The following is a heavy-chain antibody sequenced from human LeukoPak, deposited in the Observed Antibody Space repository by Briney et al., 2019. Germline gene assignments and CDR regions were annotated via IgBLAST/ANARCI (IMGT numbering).Heavy chain of an antibody. D-gene: IGHD5-24*01. Sequence: SETLSLTCTVSGGSISSYYWSWIRQPPGKGLEWIGYIYYSGSTYYNPSLKSRVTISVDTSKNQFSLKLSSVTAADTAVYYCARRTIPDHWGQGTLVTVPS. J-gene: IGHJ4*02. V-gene: IGHV4-59*01. CDR3: ARRTIPDH. CDR2: IYYSGST. CDR1: GGSISSYY.